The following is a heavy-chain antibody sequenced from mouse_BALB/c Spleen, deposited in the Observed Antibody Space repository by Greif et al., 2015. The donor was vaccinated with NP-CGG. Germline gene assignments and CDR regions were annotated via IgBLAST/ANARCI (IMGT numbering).Heavy chain of an antibody. V-gene: IGHV7-3*02. Sequence: EVKLMASGGGLVQPGGSLRLSCATSGLTFTDYYMSWVRQPPGKALEWLGFIRIKANDYTTEYSASVKGRFTISRDNSQSILYLQMNTLRAEDSATYYCARPYFDYEDYYAMDYWGQGTSVTVSS. J-gene: IGHJ4*01. CDR1: GLTFTDYY. CDR3: ARPYFDYEDYYAMDY. D-gene: IGHD2-4*01. CDR2: IRIKANDYTT.